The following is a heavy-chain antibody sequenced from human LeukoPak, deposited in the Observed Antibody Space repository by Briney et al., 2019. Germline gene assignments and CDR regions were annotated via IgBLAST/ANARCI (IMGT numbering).Heavy chain of an antibody. J-gene: IGHJ4*02. Sequence: GGSLRLSCAASGFTFSSHEMNWVRQAPGKGLEWVANIKQDGSEKNYVESVKGRFTISRDSAKNSLYLQMNSLRAEDTAVYYCATGERLGYWGQGTLVTVSS. V-gene: IGHV3-7*05. CDR1: GFTFSSHE. D-gene: IGHD3-22*01. CDR2: IKQDGSEK. CDR3: ATGERLGY.